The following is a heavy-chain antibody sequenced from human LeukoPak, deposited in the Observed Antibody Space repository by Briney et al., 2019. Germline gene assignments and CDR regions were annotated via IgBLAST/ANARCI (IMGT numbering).Heavy chain of an antibody. Sequence: GGSLRLSCVASGFTFSDHWMSWVRQAPGKGLEWVANIKQDESKRYYVDSVKGRFTISRDNAKNSLYLQINSLSAEDTAVYYCARDASLYCSGNDCYWAFDRWGQGTLVTVFS. CDR3: ARDASLYCSGNDCYWAFDR. CDR1: GFTFSDHW. V-gene: IGHV3-7*01. J-gene: IGHJ5*02. CDR2: IKQDESKR. D-gene: IGHD2-15*01.